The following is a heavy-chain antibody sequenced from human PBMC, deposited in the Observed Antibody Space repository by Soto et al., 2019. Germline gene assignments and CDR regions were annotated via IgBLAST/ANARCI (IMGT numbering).Heavy chain of an antibody. CDR3: AKDLKASGGHSGTLNYYYGMDV. Sequence: QVQLVESGGGVVQPGRSLRLSCASSGFSFSTHGMQLVRQAPGKGLEWVAIISYDGFIKYSADDVKGRFTISRDNSKNTLFLQMDSLRAEDSAVYYCAKDLKASGGHSGTLNYYYGMDVWGQGTTVIVSS. CDR1: GFSFSTHG. V-gene: IGHV3-30*18. CDR2: ISYDGFIK. D-gene: IGHD3-10*01. J-gene: IGHJ6*02.